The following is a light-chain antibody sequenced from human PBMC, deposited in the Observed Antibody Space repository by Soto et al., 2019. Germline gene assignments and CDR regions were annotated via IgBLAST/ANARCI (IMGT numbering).Light chain of an antibody. J-gene: IGLJ1*01. CDR2: DDT. CDR1: NIRNKS. Sequence: SYELTQTPSVSVAPGQTARITCGGNNIRNKSVQWYQQKPGQAPVVVVYDDTNRPSGIPERFSGSNSGNTATLTISRVEAGDEADYYCAAWDDSLNGRVFGTGTKLTVL. CDR3: AAWDDSLNGRV. V-gene: IGLV3-21*02.